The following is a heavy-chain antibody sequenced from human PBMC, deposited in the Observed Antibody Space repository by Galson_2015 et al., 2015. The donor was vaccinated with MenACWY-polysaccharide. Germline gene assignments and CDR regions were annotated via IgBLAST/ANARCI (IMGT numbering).Heavy chain of an antibody. CDR2: ISYDGSDK. CDR3: AKPFYGGNTYGAFNI. Sequence: SLRLSCAASGSPFSSYAIHWVRQAPGKGLEWVAVISYDGSDKYYADSVKGRFTISRDNPKNTLYLQMNSLRAEDTAVYYCAKPFYGGNTYGAFNIWGQGTMVTVSS. CDR1: GSPFSSYA. D-gene: IGHD4-23*01. J-gene: IGHJ3*02. V-gene: IGHV3-30*18.